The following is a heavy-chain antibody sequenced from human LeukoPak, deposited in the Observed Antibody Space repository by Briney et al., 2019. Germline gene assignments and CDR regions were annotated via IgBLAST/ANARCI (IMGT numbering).Heavy chain of an antibody. Sequence: GASVKVSCKASGGTFSSYAISWVRQAPGQGLEWVGGIIPIFGTANYAQKFQGRVTITTDESTSTAYMELSSLRSEDTAVYYCARDSGGPHAFDIWGQGTMVTVSS. CDR1: GGTFSSYA. CDR2: IIPIFGTA. CDR3: ARDSGGPHAFDI. J-gene: IGHJ3*02. V-gene: IGHV1-69*05. D-gene: IGHD3-16*01.